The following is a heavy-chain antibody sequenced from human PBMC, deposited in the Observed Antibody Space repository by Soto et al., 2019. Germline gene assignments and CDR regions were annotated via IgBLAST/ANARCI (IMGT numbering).Heavy chain of an antibody. D-gene: IGHD3-10*01. J-gene: IGHJ5*02. Sequence: EVQLVESGGGLVKPGGSLRLSCAASGFTFSSYSMNWVRQAPGKGLEWVSSISSSSSYIYYADSVKGRFTVSRDNAKNSLYLQMNSLRAEDTAVYYCAREVGRGVTWFDPWGQGTLVTVS. CDR3: AREVGRGVTWFDP. V-gene: IGHV3-21*01. CDR2: ISSSSSYI. CDR1: GFTFSSYS.